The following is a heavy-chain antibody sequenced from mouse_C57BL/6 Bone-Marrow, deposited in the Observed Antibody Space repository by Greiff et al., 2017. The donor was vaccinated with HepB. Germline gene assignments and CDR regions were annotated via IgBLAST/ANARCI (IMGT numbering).Heavy chain of an antibody. J-gene: IGHJ4*01. CDR1: GFTFSDYY. D-gene: IGHD2-1*01. CDR2: ISNGGGST. Sequence: DVHLVESGGGLVQPGGSLKLSCAASGFTFSDYYMYWVRQTPEKRLEWVAYISNGGGSTYYPDTVKGRFTISRDNAKNTLYLQMSRLKSEDTAMYYCARGIYYGLMDYWGQGTSVTVSS. CDR3: ARGIYYGLMDY. V-gene: IGHV5-12*01.